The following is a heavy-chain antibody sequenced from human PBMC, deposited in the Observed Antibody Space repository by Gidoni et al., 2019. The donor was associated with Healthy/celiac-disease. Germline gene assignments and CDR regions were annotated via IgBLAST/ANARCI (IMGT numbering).Heavy chain of an antibody. D-gene: IGHD3-3*01. Sequence: EVQLVESGGGLVQPGRSLRLSCAASGFTFDDYAMHWVRQAPGKGLEWVSGISWNSGSIGYADSVKGRFTISRDNAKNSLYLQMNSLRAEDTALYYCAKAHDFWSGYYSGGDYFDYWGQGTLVTVSS. CDR1: GFTFDDYA. V-gene: IGHV3-9*01. CDR3: AKAHDFWSGYYSGGDYFDY. J-gene: IGHJ4*02. CDR2: ISWNSGSI.